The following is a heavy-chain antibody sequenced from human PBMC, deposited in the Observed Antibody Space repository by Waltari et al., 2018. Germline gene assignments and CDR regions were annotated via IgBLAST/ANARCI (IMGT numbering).Heavy chain of an antibody. J-gene: IGHJ5*02. CDR3: AGEVGSSSWPQGENWFDP. CDR2: SIPILCIA. CDR1: GGTFSSYT. D-gene: IGHD6-13*01. V-gene: IGHV1-69*02. Sequence: QVQLVQSGAEVKKPGSSVKVSCKASGGTFSSYTISWVRPAPGQGLEWMGRSIPILCIANYAQKFQGRVTITADKSTSTAYMGLSSLRSEDTAVYYCAGEVGSSSWPQGENWFDPWGQGTLVTVSS.